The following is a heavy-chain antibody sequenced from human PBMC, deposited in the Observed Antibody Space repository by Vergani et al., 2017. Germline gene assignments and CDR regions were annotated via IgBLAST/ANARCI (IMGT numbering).Heavy chain of an antibody. V-gene: IGHV3-15*01. CDR3: TTNGYVWRRYRLLEMEY. J-gene: IGHJ4*02. CDR1: GFTFSNAW. D-gene: IGHD3-16*02. Sequence: VQLVESGGGVVQPGRSLRLSCAASGFTFSNAWMSWVRQAPGKGLEWVGRIKSKTDGGTTDYAAPVKGRFTISRDDSKNTLYLQMNSLKTEDTAVYYGTTNGYVWRRYRLLEMEYWGKGTMVSVTS. CDR2: IKSKTDGGTT.